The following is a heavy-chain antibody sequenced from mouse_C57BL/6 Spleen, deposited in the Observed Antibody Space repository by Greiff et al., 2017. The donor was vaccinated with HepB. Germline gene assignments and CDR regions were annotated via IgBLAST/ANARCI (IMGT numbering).Heavy chain of an antibody. CDR3: ARRGVLFDY. V-gene: IGHV1-50*01. CDR2: IDPSDSYT. CDR1: GYTFTSYW. Sequence: QVQLQQPGAELVKPGASVKLSCKASGYTFTSYWMQWVKQRPGQGLEWIGEIDPSDSYTNYNQKFKGKATLTVDTSSSTAYMQLSSLTSEDSAVYYCARRGVLFDYWGQGTTLTVSS. J-gene: IGHJ2*01.